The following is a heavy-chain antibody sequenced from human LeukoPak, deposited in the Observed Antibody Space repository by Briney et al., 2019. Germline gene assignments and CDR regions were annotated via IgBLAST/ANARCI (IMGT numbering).Heavy chain of an antibody. D-gene: IGHD3-22*01. J-gene: IGHJ4*02. Sequence: PGGSLRLSCAASGFTFDDYAMHWVRQAPGKGLEWVSGISWNSGSIGYADSVKGRFTISRDNAKNSLYLQMNSLRAEDTALYYCAKDTGVVVTPGYFDYWGQGTLVTVSS. V-gene: IGHV3-9*01. CDR2: ISWNSGSI. CDR1: GFTFDDYA. CDR3: AKDTGVVVTPGYFDY.